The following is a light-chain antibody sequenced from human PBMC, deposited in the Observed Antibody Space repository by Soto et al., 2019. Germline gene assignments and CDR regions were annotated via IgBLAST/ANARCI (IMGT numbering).Light chain of an antibody. V-gene: IGKV1-9*01. CDR3: QQVDSSPYT. CDR2: GAS. CDR1: QDIRSY. Sequence: DIQLTQSPSLLAASVGDTVTISCRASQDIRSYLAWYRQKPGKAPELLIHGASILQSGVPSRFSGSRSGTEFTLTIRSLQPEDFATYYCQQVDSSPYTFGQGTKLDIK. J-gene: IGKJ2*01.